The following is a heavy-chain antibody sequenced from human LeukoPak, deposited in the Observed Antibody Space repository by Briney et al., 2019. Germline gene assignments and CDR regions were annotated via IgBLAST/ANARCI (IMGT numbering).Heavy chain of an antibody. V-gene: IGHV4-4*02. CDR1: GGSISSSNW. D-gene: IGHD6-19*01. CDR2: IYHSGST. CDR3: ARVSSAYYIAVAGNWFDP. J-gene: IGHJ5*02. Sequence: PSETLSLTCAVSGGSISSSNWWSWVRQPPGKGLEWIGEIYHSGSTNYNPSLKSRVTISVDKSKNQFSLKLSSVTAADTAVYYCARVSSAYYIAVAGNWFDPWGQGTLVTVSS.